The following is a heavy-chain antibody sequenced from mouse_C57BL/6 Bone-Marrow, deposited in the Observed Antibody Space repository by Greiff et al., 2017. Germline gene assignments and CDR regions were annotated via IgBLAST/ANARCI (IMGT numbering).Heavy chain of an antibody. CDR3: ARRDYGRGVDY. V-gene: IGHV1-80*01. Sequence: VQLQESGAELVKPGASVKISCKASGYAFSSYWMNWVKQRPGKGLEWIGQIYPGDGDTNYNGKFKGKATLTADKSSSTAYMQLSRLTSEDSAVYFCARRDYGRGVDYWGQGTTLTVSS. CDR1: GYAFSSYW. CDR2: IYPGDGDT. D-gene: IGHD1-1*01. J-gene: IGHJ2*01.